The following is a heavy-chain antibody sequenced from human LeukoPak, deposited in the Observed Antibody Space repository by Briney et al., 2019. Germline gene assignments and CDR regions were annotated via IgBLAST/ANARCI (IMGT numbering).Heavy chain of an antibody. CDR2: MSGSVGST. D-gene: IGHD5-18*01. CDR3: AKAMAERAYSYADPLAY. CDR1: GFTFSRYA. V-gene: IGHV3-23*01. Sequence: GGSLRLSCVAPGFTFSRYAMSWVRQAPGKGVEWVSGMSGSVGSTYYADSVKGRLTISRDNSRNTLYLQMNSLRAEDTAVYYCAKAMAERAYSYADPLAYWGQGTLVTVSS. J-gene: IGHJ4*02.